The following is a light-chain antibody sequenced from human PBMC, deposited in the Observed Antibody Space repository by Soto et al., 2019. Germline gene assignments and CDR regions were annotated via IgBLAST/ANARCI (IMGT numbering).Light chain of an antibody. CDR2: GAS. CDR3: QQYGSSPRT. CDR1: QSVSTN. V-gene: IGKV3-20*01. J-gene: IGKJ1*01. Sequence: THSPATLTLPPRESPTLSYRASQSVSTNFAWYQQRRGQXHRXXIYGASSRATGIPDRFSGSGSGTDLTITISRLEPEDFAVYYCQQYGSSPRTFGQGTKVDIK.